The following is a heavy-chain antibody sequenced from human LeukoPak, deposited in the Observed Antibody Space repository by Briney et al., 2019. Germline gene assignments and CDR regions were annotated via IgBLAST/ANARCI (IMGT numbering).Heavy chain of an antibody. CDR1: GGSFSGYY. Sequence: PSETLSLTCAVYGGSFSGYYWSWIRQPPGKGLEWIGEINHSGSTNYNPSLKSRVTISVDTSKSQFSLKLSSVTAADTAVYYCARLYSTGPFDYWGQGTLVTVSS. CDR2: INHSGST. CDR3: ARLYSTGPFDY. D-gene: IGHD6-25*01. J-gene: IGHJ4*02. V-gene: IGHV4-34*01.